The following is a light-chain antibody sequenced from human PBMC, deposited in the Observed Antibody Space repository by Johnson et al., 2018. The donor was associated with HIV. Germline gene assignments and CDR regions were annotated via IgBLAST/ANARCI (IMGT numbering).Light chain of an antibody. V-gene: IGLV1-51*02. CDR1: NSNIGNNY. Sequence: QSVLTQPPSVSAAPGQKVTISCSGSNSNIGNNYVSWYQHLPGTAPKLLIYENNKRPSGIPDRFSGSKSGTSATLGITGLQTGDEADYYCGTWDSNLSAYVFGTGTKVTVL. J-gene: IGLJ1*01. CDR2: ENN. CDR3: GTWDSNLSAYV.